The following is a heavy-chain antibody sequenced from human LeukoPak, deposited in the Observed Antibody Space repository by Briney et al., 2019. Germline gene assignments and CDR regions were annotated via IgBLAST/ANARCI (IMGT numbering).Heavy chain of an antibody. CDR1: GYTFISYG. Sequence: ASVKVSCKASGYTFISYGISWVRQAPGQGLEWMGWISAYNGNTNYAQKLQGRVTMTTDTSTGTAYMELRSLKSDDTAVYYCARDLGSGWQRNFDYWGQGTLVTVSS. J-gene: IGHJ4*02. CDR2: ISAYNGNT. D-gene: IGHD6-19*01. V-gene: IGHV1-18*01. CDR3: ARDLGSGWQRNFDY.